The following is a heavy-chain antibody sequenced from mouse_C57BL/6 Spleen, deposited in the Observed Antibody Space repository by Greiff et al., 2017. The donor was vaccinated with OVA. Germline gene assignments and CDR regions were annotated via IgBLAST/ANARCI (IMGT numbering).Heavy chain of an antibody. D-gene: IGHD3-3*01. CDR1: GYAFTNYL. CDR2: INPGSGGT. CDR3: ARGGLGAMDY. J-gene: IGHJ4*01. Sequence: QVQLKQSGAELVRPGTSVKVSCKASGYAFTNYLIEWVKQRPGQGLEWIGVINPGSGGTNYNEKFKGKATLTADKSSSTAYMQLSSLTSEDSAVYFCARGGLGAMDYWGQGTSVTVSS. V-gene: IGHV1-54*01.